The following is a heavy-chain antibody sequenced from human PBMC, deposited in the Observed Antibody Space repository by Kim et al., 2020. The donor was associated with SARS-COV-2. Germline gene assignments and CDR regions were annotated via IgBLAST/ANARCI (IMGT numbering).Heavy chain of an antibody. CDR3: AQWGDYGGTSLLAFDI. V-gene: IGHV4-59*01. Sequence: SETLSLTCTVSGVSIYSYYWNWIRQPPGKGLEWIGFGHHSGNTMYSPSLKSRVTISVDTSKNQFSLRLTSMTAAGTAVYYCAQWGDYGGTSLLAFDIWGQGTMVTVSS. J-gene: IGHJ3*02. D-gene: IGHD4-17*01. CDR1: GVSIYSYY. CDR2: GHHSGNT.